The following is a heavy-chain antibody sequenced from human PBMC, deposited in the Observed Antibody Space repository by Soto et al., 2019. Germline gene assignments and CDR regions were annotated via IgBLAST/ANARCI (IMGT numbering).Heavy chain of an antibody. CDR1: GYTFTKYD. J-gene: IGHJ6*02. CDR2: ISPYNGNT. Sequence: ASVKVSCKASGYTFTKYDINWVRQATGQGLEWMGWISPYNGNTNYAQKLQGRVTMTTDTSTSTAYMELRSLRSDDTAVYYCARPLYCSGGSCYDDYGMDVWGQGTTVTVSS. CDR3: ARPLYCSGGSCYDDYGMDV. V-gene: IGHV1-18*01. D-gene: IGHD2-15*01.